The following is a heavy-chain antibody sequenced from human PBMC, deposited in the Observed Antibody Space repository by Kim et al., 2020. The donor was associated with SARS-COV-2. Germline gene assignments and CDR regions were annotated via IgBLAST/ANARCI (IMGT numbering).Heavy chain of an antibody. CDR3: AKDSTIKSFVI. D-gene: IGHD2-21*01. CDR2: ISHAGSNK. V-gene: IGHV3-30*18. J-gene: IGHJ3*02. Sequence: GGSLRLSCAASGFTFSSYGMRWVRQAPGKGLEWVAVISHAGSNKYYADSVKGRFTISRDNSKNTLYLQMTSLRAEDTAVYYCAKDSTIKSFVIWGRGTMATVSS. CDR1: GFTFSSYG.